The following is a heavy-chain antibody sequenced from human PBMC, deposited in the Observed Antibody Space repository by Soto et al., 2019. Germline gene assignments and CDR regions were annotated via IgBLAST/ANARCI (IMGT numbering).Heavy chain of an antibody. D-gene: IGHD3-3*01. V-gene: IGHV3-30-3*01. Sequence: TGGSLRLSCAASGFTFSSYARHWVRQAPGKGLEWVAVISYDGSNKYYADSVKGRFTISRDNSKNTLYLQMNSLRAEDTAVYYCARDRPDYDFWSGYWTFYYYYGMDVWGQGTTVNVSS. CDR2: ISYDGSNK. CDR3: ARDRPDYDFWSGYWTFYYYYGMDV. CDR1: GFTFSSYA. J-gene: IGHJ6*02.